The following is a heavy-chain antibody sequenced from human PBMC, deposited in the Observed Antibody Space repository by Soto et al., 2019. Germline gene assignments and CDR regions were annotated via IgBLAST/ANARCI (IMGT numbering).Heavy chain of an antibody. CDR3: ARHYGDYRGNFDY. J-gene: IGHJ4*02. CDR2: IYSGGST. D-gene: IGHD4-17*01. CDR1: GFTVSSNY. V-gene: IGHV3-53*04. Sequence: EVQLVESGGGLVQPGGSLRLSCAASGFTVSSNYMSWVRQAPGKGLEWVSVIYSGGSTYYADSVKGRFTISRHNSKNPRYLQMNSLRAEDTAVYYCARHYGDYRGNFDYWGQGTLVTVSS.